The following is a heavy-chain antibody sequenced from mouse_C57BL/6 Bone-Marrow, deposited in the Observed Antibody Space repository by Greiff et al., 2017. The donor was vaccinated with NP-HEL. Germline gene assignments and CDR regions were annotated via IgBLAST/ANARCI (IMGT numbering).Heavy chain of an antibody. V-gene: IGHV1-55*01. J-gene: IGHJ4*01. D-gene: IGHD2-5*01. Sequence: QVQLQQSGAELVKPGASVKMSCKASGYTFTSYWITWVKQRPGQGLEWIGDIYPGSGSTNYNEKFKSKATLTVDTSSSTAYMQLSSLTSEDSAVYYCARGGSNYGGVYAMDYWGQGTSVTVSS. CDR3: ARGGSNYGGVYAMDY. CDR1: GYTFTSYW. CDR2: IYPGSGST.